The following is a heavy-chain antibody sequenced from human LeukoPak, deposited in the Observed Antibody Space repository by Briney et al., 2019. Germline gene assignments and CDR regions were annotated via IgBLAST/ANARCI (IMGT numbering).Heavy chain of an antibody. V-gene: IGHV1-18*01. D-gene: IGHD3-22*01. CDR2: ISAYNGNT. CDR3: GRDYYDGSGYFDY. CDR1: GGTFSSYA. Sequence: ASVKVSCKASGGTFSSYAISWVRQAPGQGLEWMGWISAYNGNTNYAQKLQGRVTMTTDTLTSTAYMELRSLSSDDTAVYYCGRDYYDGSGYFDYWGQGTLVTVSS. J-gene: IGHJ4*02.